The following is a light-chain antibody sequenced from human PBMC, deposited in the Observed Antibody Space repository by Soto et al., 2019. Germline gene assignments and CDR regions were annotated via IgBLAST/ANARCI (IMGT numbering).Light chain of an antibody. J-gene: IGKJ4*01. CDR2: WAS. CDR1: QSVLYSSNNKNY. Sequence: DLVLTPSPDSLAVSLGERATINCKSSQSVLYSSNNKNYLAWYQQKPGQPPKKLIYWASTRESGVPDRFSGSGSGTDFTLTISSLQTEDVAVYYCQQYYDTPLTFGGGTKVDIK. CDR3: QQYYDTPLT. V-gene: IGKV4-1*01.